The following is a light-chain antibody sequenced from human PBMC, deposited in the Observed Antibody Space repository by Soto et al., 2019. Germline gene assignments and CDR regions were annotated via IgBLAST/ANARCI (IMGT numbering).Light chain of an antibody. Sequence: QAVVTQEPSLTVSPGGTVTLTCASSTXAVTSGYYPNWFQQKPGQAPRALIYSTSNEHSWTPARFSGSLLGGKAALTLSGVQPEDEAEYYCLLYYGGAYVFGTGTKVTVL. J-gene: IGLJ1*01. CDR2: STS. CDR1: TXAVTSGYY. CDR3: LLYYGGAYV. V-gene: IGLV7-43*01.